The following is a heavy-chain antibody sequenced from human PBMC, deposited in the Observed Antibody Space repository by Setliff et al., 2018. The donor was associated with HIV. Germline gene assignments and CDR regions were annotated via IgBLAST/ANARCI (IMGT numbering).Heavy chain of an antibody. CDR3: ARYMVRGVTEWGY. D-gene: IGHD3-10*01. Sequence: ASVKVSCKASGYTFTSYDINWVRQATGQGLEWMGWMNPNSGNTGYAQKFQGRVTMTRNTSISTAYMELSSLRSGDTAVYYCARYMVRGVTEWGYWGQGTLVTVSS. J-gene: IGHJ4*02. CDR2: MNPNSGNT. CDR1: GYTFTSYD. V-gene: IGHV1-8*01.